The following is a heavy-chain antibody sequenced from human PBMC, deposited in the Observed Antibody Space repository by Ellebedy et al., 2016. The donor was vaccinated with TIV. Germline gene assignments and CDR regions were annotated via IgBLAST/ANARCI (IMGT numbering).Heavy chain of an antibody. D-gene: IGHD3-10*01. V-gene: IGHV1-46*01. J-gene: IGHJ4*02. CDR2: IDPSVGTT. Sequence: ASVKVSCKASGYRFTKFYMHWMRQVPGQGPEWMGVIDPSVGTTTYAQKFQERVAMTRDMSTTTVHMELSSLRSEETAIYYCARAATYYYGSGSYFDNWGQGTLVTVSS. CDR1: GYRFTKFY. CDR3: ARAATYYYGSGSYFDN.